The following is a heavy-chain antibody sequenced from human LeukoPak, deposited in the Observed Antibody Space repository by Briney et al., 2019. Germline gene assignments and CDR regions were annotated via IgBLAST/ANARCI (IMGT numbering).Heavy chain of an antibody. J-gene: IGHJ6*02. V-gene: IGHV3-23*01. D-gene: IGHD5-18*01. Sequence: SGGSLRLSCAASGFTFSNYAMSWVRQAPGKGLEWVSVISPSGSAYNADPVKGRFTISRDNSKDTVYLQMSSLRAEDTALYYCARATAVVNYYYYGMDVWGQGTTVTVSS. CDR3: ARATAVVNYYYYGMDV. CDR1: GFTFSNYA. CDR2: ISPSGSA.